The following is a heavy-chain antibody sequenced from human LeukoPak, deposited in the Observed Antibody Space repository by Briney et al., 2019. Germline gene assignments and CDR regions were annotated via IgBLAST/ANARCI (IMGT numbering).Heavy chain of an antibody. V-gene: IGHV4-38-2*02. CDR3: ARQLALYCDYVPLYFDC. CDR2: IYHRGST. D-gene: IGHD4-17*01. Sequence: SETLSLTCTVSGYSISSGYYRGWIRQPPGKGLEWIGGIYHRGSTYYNPSLKSRVTISVDTSKNQFSLKLSSVTATDTAVYYCARQLALYCDYVPLYFDCWGQGTLVTVSS. J-gene: IGHJ4*02. CDR1: GYSISSGYY.